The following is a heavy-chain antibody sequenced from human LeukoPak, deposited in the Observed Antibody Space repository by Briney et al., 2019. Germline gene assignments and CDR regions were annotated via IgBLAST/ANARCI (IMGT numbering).Heavy chain of an antibody. V-gene: IGHV1-8*03. Sequence: GASVKVSCKASGYTFTSYDINWMRQATGQGLEWMGWMNPNSGNTGYAQKFQGRVTITRNTSISTAYMELSSLRSEDTAVYYCARALRLWDYGSVYYYYYYMDVWGKGTTVTVSS. J-gene: IGHJ6*03. CDR2: MNPNSGNT. D-gene: IGHD3-10*01. CDR1: GYTFTSYD. CDR3: ARALRLWDYGSVYYYYYYMDV.